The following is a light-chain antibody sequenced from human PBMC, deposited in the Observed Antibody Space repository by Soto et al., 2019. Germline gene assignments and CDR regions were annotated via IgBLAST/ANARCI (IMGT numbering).Light chain of an antibody. Sequence: QSALTQPPSASGSPGQSVTISCIGTASDIGRYNYVSWYQHHPGKAPKLIIYEVTKRPSGVPDRFSGSKSGNTASLTVSGLQADDEADYYCGSYASATLIFGGGTKLTVL. CDR2: EVT. CDR3: GSYASATLI. CDR1: ASDIGRYNY. V-gene: IGLV2-8*01. J-gene: IGLJ2*01.